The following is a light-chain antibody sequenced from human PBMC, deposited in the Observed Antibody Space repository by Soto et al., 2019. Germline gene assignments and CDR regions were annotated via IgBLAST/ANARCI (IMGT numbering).Light chain of an antibody. V-gene: IGKV4-1*01. J-gene: IGKJ3*01. Sequence: DIVMTQSPHSLAVSLGERATINCKSSQSVLYSSNNKNYLAWYQQRPGQPPRLLISWASTREFGVPDRFSGSGSETDFTLTISNLQAEDVAVYYCQQNFSTLTFGPGTTVEIK. CDR1: QSVLYSSNNKNY. CDR2: WAS. CDR3: QQNFSTLT.